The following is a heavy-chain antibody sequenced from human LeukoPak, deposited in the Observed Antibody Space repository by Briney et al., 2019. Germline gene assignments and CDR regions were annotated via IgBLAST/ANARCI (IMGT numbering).Heavy chain of an antibody. J-gene: IGHJ3*02. Sequence: SETLSLTCAVYGGSFSGYYWSWIRQPPGKGLEWIGEINHSGSTNYNPSLKSRVTISVDTSKNQFSLKLSSVTAADTAVYYCAREGLGYCSSTSCYTKDGAFDIWGQGTMVTVSS. CDR1: GGSFSGYY. D-gene: IGHD2-2*02. CDR3: AREGLGYCSSTSCYTKDGAFDI. CDR2: INHSGST. V-gene: IGHV4-34*01.